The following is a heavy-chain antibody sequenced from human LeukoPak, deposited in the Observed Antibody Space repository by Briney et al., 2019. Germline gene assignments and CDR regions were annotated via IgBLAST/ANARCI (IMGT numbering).Heavy chain of an antibody. Sequence: SQTLSLTCTVSGGSISSGSYYWSWIRQPAGKGLEWIGRIYTSGSTNYNPSLKSRVTISVDTSKNQFSLKLSSVTAADTAVYYCARGHYDFWSGYYKWFDPWGQGTLVTVSS. D-gene: IGHD3-3*01. CDR2: IYTSGST. J-gene: IGHJ5*02. V-gene: IGHV4-61*02. CDR3: ARGHYDFWSGYYKWFDP. CDR1: GGSISSGSYY.